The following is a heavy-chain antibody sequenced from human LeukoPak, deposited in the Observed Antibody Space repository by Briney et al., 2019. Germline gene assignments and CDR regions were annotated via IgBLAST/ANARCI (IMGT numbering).Heavy chain of an antibody. CDR3: AKSPFGTAPDYFDY. J-gene: IGHJ4*02. CDR2: ISSSSSYI. Sequence: GGSLRLSCAASGFTFSSYSMNWVRQAPGKGLEWVSSISSSSSYIYYADSVKGRFTISRDNSKNTLYLQMNSLRAEDTAVYYCAKSPFGTAPDYFDYWGQGTLVTVSS. V-gene: IGHV3-21*04. CDR1: GFTFSSYS. D-gene: IGHD3-10*01.